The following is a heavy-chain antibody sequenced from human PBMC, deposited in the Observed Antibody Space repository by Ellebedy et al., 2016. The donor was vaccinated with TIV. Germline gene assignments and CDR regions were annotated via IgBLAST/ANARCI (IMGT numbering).Heavy chain of an antibody. D-gene: IGHD6-13*01. CDR1: GFTFSDYY. Sequence: PGGSLRLSCAVSGFTFSDYYMSRIRQAPGKGLEWVSYISSSGSTIYYADSVKGRLTISRDNAKNTVYLQMNSLRAEDTAVYYCASAGISAESIDYWGQGTLVTVSS. CDR2: ISSSGSTI. J-gene: IGHJ4*02. V-gene: IGHV3-11*04. CDR3: ASAGISAESIDY.